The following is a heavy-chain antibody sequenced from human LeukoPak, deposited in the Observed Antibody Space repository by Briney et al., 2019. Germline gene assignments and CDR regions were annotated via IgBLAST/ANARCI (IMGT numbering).Heavy chain of an antibody. CDR1: GYTFTNYG. CDR2: ISGYNGDT. V-gene: IGHV1-18*01. J-gene: IGHJ3*01. D-gene: IGHD2-15*01. CDR3: ARAGYCGDGGCRGGSAFDV. Sequence: ASVKVSCKTSGYTFTNYGISWVRQAPGQGLEWMGWISGYNGDTKYAQVLQGRFTVTTDTSTRTVYMELRSLTSDDTAVYYCARAGYCGDGGCRGGSAFDVWGQGTMVTVSS.